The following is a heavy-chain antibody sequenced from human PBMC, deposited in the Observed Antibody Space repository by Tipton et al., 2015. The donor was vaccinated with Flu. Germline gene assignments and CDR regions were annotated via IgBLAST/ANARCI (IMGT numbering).Heavy chain of an antibody. CDR2: IYSGGST. J-gene: IGHJ6*02. CDR1: GFTVSTNH. CDR3: AKHCSGGLCYNSYAMDV. V-gene: IGHV3-53*01. D-gene: IGHD2-8*02. Sequence: QLVQSGGGLIQPGGSLRLSCVASGFTVSTNHMSWVRQAPGKGLEWVSLIYSGGSTYYADSVKGRFTISRDNSKNTLYLQMSSLSAEDTAVYYCAKHCSGGLCYNSYAMDVWGQGTSVTVSS.